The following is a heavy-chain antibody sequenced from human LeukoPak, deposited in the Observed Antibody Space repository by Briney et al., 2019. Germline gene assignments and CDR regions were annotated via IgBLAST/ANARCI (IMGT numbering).Heavy chain of an antibody. J-gene: IGHJ4*02. CDR1: GGTFSSYA. V-gene: IGHV1-69*13. CDR2: IIPIFGTA. CDR3: ARGGPVGYCSSTSCYTAIYFDY. Sequence: EASVKVSCKASGGTFSSYAISWVRQAPGQGLEWMGGIIPIFGTANYAQKFQGRVTITADESTSTAYMELSSLRSEDTAVYYCARGGPVGYCSSTSCYTAIYFDYWGQGTLVTVSS. D-gene: IGHD2-2*02.